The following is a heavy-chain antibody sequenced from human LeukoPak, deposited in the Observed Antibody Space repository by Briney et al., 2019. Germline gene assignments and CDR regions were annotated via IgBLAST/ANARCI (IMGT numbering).Heavy chain of an antibody. V-gene: IGHV3-23*01. CDR1: GFTFSSDA. CDR3: AKATVVTAIYPDAFDI. J-gene: IGHJ3*02. D-gene: IGHD2-21*02. Sequence: GGSLRLSCAASGFTFSSDAMSWVRQAPGKGLEWVSAISGSGGSTYYADSVKGRFTISRDNSKNTLYLQMNSLRAEDTAVYYCAKATVVTAIYPDAFDIWGQGTMVTVSS. CDR2: ISGSGGST.